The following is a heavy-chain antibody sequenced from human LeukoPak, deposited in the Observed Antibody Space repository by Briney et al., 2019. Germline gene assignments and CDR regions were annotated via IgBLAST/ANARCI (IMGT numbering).Heavy chain of an antibody. Sequence: PSETLSLTCTVSGGSISSTNYYWGWIRQPPGKGLEWIGSIYYTGNTYYNSSLKSRVTISVDTSKNQFSLRLSAVTAADTAVYYCARVFPYGSGSRYFDYWGQGTLVTVSS. J-gene: IGHJ4*02. D-gene: IGHD3-10*01. CDR1: GGSISSTNYY. V-gene: IGHV4-39*07. CDR2: IYYTGNT. CDR3: ARVFPYGSGSRYFDY.